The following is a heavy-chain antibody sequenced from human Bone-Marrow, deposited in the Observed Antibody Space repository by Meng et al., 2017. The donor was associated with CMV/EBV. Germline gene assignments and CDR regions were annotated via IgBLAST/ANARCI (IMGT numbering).Heavy chain of an antibody. CDR3: ARDLGGGSYSGGFDY. D-gene: IGHD1-26*01. J-gene: IGHJ4*02. V-gene: IGHV3-30*04. Sequence: GESLKISCAASGFTFSSYAMHWVRQAPGKGLEWVAVISYDGSNKYYADSVKGRFTISRDNSKNTLYLQMNSLRAEDTAVYYCARDLGGGSYSGGFDYWGQGTLVTVSS. CDR2: ISYDGSNK. CDR1: GFTFSSYA.